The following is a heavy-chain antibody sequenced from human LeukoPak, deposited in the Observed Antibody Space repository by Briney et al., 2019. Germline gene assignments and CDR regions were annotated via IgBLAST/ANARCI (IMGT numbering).Heavy chain of an antibody. Sequence: SETLSLTCAVYGGSFSGYYWSWIRQPPGKGLEWIGEINHSGSTNYNPSLKSRVTISVDTSKNQFSLKLSSVTAADTAVYYCARTEDIKAAFDIWGQGTMVTVSS. CDR2: INHSGST. CDR1: GGSFSGYY. D-gene: IGHD2-15*01. V-gene: IGHV4-34*01. J-gene: IGHJ3*02. CDR3: ARTEDIKAAFDI.